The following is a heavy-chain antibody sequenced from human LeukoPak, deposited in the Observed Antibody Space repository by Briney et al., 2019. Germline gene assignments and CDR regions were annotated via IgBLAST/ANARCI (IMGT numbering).Heavy chain of an antibody. J-gene: IGHJ4*02. CDR3: ARLGVSWTLDY. D-gene: IGHD6-13*01. CDR1: GGSFSGYY. Sequence: SETLSLTCTVYGGSFSGYYWSWIRQPPGKGLEWIGEINHSGSTNYNPSLKSRVTISVDTSKNQFSLKLSSVTAADTAVYYCARLGVSWTLDYWGQGTLVTVSS. CDR2: INHSGST. V-gene: IGHV4-34*01.